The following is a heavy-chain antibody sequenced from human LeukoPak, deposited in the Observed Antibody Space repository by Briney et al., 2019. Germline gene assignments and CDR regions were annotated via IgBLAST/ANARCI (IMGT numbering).Heavy chain of an antibody. D-gene: IGHD3-22*01. J-gene: IGHJ3*02. Sequence: ASVKVSCKASGYTFTSYGINWVRQATGQGLEWMGWMNPNSGNTGYAQKFQGRVTMTRNTSISTAYMELSSLRSEDTAVYYCARFKYYYDSSGYYRRSAFDIWGQGTMVTVSS. CDR3: ARFKYYYDSSGYYRRSAFDI. CDR1: GYTFTSYG. V-gene: IGHV1-8*01. CDR2: MNPNSGNT.